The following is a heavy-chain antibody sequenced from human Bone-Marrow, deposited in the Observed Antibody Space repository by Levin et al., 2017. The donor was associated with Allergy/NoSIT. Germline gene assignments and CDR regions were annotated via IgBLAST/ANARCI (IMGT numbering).Heavy chain of an antibody. CDR2: ISGSGGST. J-gene: IGHJ3*02. V-gene: IGHV3-23*01. D-gene: IGHD3-3*01. Sequence: GASVKVSCAASGFTFSSYAMSWVRQAPGKGLEWVSGISGSGGSTYYADSVKGRFTISRDNSKNTLYLQMNSLRAEDTAVYYCAKVASFWLRGAFDIWGQGTMVTVSS. CDR3: AKVASFWLRGAFDI. CDR1: GFTFSSYA.